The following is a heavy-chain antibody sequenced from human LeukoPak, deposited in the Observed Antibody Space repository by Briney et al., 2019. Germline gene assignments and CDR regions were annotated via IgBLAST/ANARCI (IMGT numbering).Heavy chain of an antibody. J-gene: IGHJ4*02. CDR2: INPNSGGT. CDR3: ARPRFSSSWYYFDY. CDR1: GYTFTGYY. D-gene: IGHD6-13*01. V-gene: IGHV1-2*02. Sequence: ASVKVSCKASGYTFTGYYMHWVRQAPGQGLEWMGWINPNSGGTNYAQKFQGRVTMTRDTSISTAYMELSRLRSDDTAVYYCARPRFSSSWYYFDYWGQGTLVTVSS.